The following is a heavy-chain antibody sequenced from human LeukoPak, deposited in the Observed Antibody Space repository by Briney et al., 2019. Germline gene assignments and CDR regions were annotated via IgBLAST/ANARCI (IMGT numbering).Heavy chain of an antibody. CDR1: GFTFSSYW. D-gene: IGHD3-10*01. CDR2: ISGSGGST. CDR3: AKRRRYITMVRGVLVPTEDYYYYYYMDV. V-gene: IGHV3-23*01. Sequence: PGGSLRLSCAASGFTFSSYWMSWVRQAPGKGLEWVSAISGSGGSTYYADSVKGRFTISRDNSKNTLYLQMNSLRAEDTAVYYCAKRRRYITMVRGVLVPTEDYYYYYYMDVWGKGTTVTISS. J-gene: IGHJ6*03.